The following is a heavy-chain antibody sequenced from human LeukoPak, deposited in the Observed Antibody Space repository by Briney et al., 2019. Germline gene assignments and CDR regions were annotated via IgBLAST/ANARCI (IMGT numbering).Heavy chain of an antibody. D-gene: IGHD2-8*01. CDR3: ARGDRPREIPPLIRKKNAFDI. V-gene: IGHV4-34*01. J-gene: IGHJ3*02. Sequence: SETLSLTCAVYGGSFSGYYWSWIRQPPGKGLEWIGEINHSGSTNYNPSLKSRVTISVDTSKNQFSLKLSSVTAADTAVYYCARGDRPREIPPLIRKKNAFDIWGQGTMVTVSS. CDR2: INHSGST. CDR1: GGSFSGYY.